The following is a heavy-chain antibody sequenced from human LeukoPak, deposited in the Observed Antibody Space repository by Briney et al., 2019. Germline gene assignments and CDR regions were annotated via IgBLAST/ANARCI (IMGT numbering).Heavy chain of an antibody. J-gene: IGHJ6*03. CDR1: GGSISSYY. CDR2: IYTSGST. Sequence: SETLSLTCTVSGGSISSYYWSWIRQPAGKGLEWIGRIYTSGSTNYNPSLKSRVTMSVDTSKNQFSLKLSSVTAADTAVYYCSGYSYAAVDYYYYMDVWGKGTTVTISS. V-gene: IGHV4-4*07. D-gene: IGHD5-18*01. CDR3: SGYSYAAVDYYYYMDV.